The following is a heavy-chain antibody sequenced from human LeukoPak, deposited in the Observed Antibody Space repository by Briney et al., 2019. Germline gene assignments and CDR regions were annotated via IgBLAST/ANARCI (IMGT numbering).Heavy chain of an antibody. J-gene: IGHJ4*02. Sequence: VASVKVSCKASGYTFTSYDINWVRQATGQGLEWMGWMNPNSGSTGYAQKFQGRVTMTRNTSISTAYMELSSLRSEDTAVYYCARGRLAAAGTGFDYWGQGTLVTVSS. CDR2: MNPNSGST. CDR3: ARGRLAAAGTGFDY. D-gene: IGHD6-13*01. V-gene: IGHV1-8*01. CDR1: GYTFTSYD.